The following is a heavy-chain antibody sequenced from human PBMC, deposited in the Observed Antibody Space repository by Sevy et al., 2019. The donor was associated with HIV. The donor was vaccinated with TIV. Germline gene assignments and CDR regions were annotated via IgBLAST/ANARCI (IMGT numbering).Heavy chain of an antibody. J-gene: IGHJ6*03. CDR1: GGSISSGGYY. CDR3: ARGGDGYNSYYYMDV. Sequence: SETLSLTCTVSGGSISSGGYYWSWIRQHPGKGLEGIGYIYYSGSTYYNPSLKSRVTISVDTSKNQFSLKLSSVTAADTAVYYCARGGDGYNSYYYMDVWGKGTTVTVSS. D-gene: IGHD5-12*01. CDR2: IYYSGST. V-gene: IGHV4-31*03.